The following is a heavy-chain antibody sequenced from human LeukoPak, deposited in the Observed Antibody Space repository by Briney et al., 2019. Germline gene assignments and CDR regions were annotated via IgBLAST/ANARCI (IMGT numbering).Heavy chain of an antibody. CDR2: IDPSDSYT. V-gene: IGHV5-10-1*01. J-gene: IGHJ4*02. D-gene: IGHD4-17*01. CDR3: AARARDYGDVDFDY. CDR1: GYSFTSYW. Sequence: GESLNISCKGSGYSFTSYWITWVRQMPGKGLEWMGRIDPSDSYTNYSPSFQGHVTISADKSISTAYPQWSSLKASDTAMYYCAARARDYGDVDFDYWGQGTLVTVSS.